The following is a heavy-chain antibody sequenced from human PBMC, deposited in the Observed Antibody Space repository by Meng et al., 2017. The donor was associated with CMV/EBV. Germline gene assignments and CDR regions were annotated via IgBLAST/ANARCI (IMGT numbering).Heavy chain of an antibody. J-gene: IGHJ6*02. CDR2: IRSKANSYAT. Sequence: GESLKISCAASGFTFSGSAMHWVRQASGKGLEWVGRIRSKANSYATAYAASVKGRFTISRDDSKNTAYLQMNSLKTEDTAVYYCTTVLGYCSSTSCYRHYYYYYGMDVWGQGTTVTVSS. CDR1: GFTFSGSA. CDR3: TTVLGYCSSTSCYRHYYYYYGMDV. D-gene: IGHD2-2*01. V-gene: IGHV3-73*01.